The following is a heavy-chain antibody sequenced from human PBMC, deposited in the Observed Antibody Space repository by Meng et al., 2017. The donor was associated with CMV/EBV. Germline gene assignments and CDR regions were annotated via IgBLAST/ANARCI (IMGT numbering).Heavy chain of an antibody. CDR2: ISGSGGST. D-gene: IGHD3-22*01. CDR1: GFTFSSYA. CDR3: ARGGERDSSGYRYGMDV. J-gene: IGHJ6*02. Sequence: GESLKISCAASGFTFSSYAMSWVRQAPGKGLEWVSAISGSGGSTYYADSVKGRFTISRDNSKNTLYLQMNSLRAEDTAVYYCARGGERDSSGYRYGMDVWGQGTTVTVSS. V-gene: IGHV3-23*01.